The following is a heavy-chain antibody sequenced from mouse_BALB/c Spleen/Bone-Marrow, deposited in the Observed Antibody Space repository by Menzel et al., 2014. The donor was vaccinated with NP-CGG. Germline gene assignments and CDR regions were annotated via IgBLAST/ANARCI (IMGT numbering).Heavy chain of an antibody. CDR2: IYPVSGET. CDR3: GRGVNYYGSSFFAY. CDR1: GYTLTDHI. D-gene: IGHD1-1*01. Sequence: QVQLQQPGAELASPGASVTLSCKASGYTLTDHIMNWVKKRPGQGLEWIGRIYPVSGETNYNQKFMGKATFSVDRSSSTVHMVLNSLTSKDPAVYYCGRGVNYYGSSFFAYWGQGTLVTVSA. V-gene: IGHV1-11*01. J-gene: IGHJ3*01.